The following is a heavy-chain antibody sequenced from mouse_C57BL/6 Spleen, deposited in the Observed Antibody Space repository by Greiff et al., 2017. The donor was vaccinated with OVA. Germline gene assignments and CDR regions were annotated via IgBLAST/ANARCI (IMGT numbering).Heavy chain of an antibody. CDR2: IYPRDGST. V-gene: IGHV1-85*01. CDR1: GYTFTSYD. CDR3: ARGSSYVGTDYAIDY. D-gene: IGHD1-1*01. J-gene: IGHJ4*01. Sequence: QVQLQQSGPELVKPGASVKLSCKASGYTFTSYDINWVKQRPGQGLEWIGWIYPRDGSTKYNEKFKGKATLTVDTSSSTAYMELHSLTSEDSAVYFCARGSSYVGTDYAIDYWGQETSVTVSS.